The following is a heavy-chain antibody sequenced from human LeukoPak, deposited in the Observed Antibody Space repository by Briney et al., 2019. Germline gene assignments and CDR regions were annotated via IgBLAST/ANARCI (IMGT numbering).Heavy chain of an antibody. Sequence: GESLKISCKGSGYSFTSYWIGWVRQMPGKGLEWMGIIYPGDSDTRYSPSFQGQVTISADKSISTAYLQWSSLKASDTAMYYCARGFGAVAGENAFDIWGQGTMVTVSS. D-gene: IGHD6-19*01. V-gene: IGHV5-51*01. J-gene: IGHJ3*02. CDR3: ARGFGAVAGENAFDI. CDR2: IYPGDSDT. CDR1: GYSFTSYW.